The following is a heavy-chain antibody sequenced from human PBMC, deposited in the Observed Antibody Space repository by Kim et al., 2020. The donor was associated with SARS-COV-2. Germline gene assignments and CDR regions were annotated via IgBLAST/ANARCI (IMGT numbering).Heavy chain of an antibody. V-gene: IGHV3-23*01. CDR1: GFTFSSYA. CDR3: AKGSQVRGVGYFDY. Sequence: GWSLRLSCAASGFTFSSYAMSWVRQAPGKGLEWVSGISGSGGSTYYADSVKGRFTISRDNSKNTLYLQMNSLRGEDTAVYYCAKGSQVRGVGYFDYWGQGTLVTVSS. J-gene: IGHJ4*02. CDR2: ISGSGGST. D-gene: IGHD3-10*01.